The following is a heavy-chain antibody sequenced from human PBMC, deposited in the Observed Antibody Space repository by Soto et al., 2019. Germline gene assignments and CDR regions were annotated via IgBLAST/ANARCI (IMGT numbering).Heavy chain of an antibody. CDR3: ARAPVGMDSINFFDH. J-gene: IGHJ4*02. V-gene: IGHV4-30-4*01. CDR2: IYNGGRT. CDR1: GDSISSDGYH. Sequence: SETLSLTCTVSGDSISSDGYHWSWIRQSPGKGLEWIGYIYNGGRTFYRPSLESRINMSLDATKNSYSLRLTSVTAADTAAYYCARAPVGMDSINFFDHWGQGILVTVSS. D-gene: IGHD2-8*01.